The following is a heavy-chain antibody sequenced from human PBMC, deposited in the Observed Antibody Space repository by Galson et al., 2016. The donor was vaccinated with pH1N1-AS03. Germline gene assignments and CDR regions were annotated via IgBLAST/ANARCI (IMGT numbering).Heavy chain of an antibody. V-gene: IGHV1-2*05. CDR3: ARGPEVEITDFVWLRVPLRDFGGFDP. J-gene: IGHJ5*02. CDR1: GYDFTDYY. CDR2: TNHNTGET. D-gene: IGHD5-12*01. Sequence: SVKVPCKASGYDFTDYYLYWVRQAPGQGLEWMGRTNHNTGETNYAQKFKGWVTMTRDTAISTGYMELSRLKSDDTVVYYCARGPEVEITDFVWLRVPLRDFGGFDPWGQGTLVTVSS.